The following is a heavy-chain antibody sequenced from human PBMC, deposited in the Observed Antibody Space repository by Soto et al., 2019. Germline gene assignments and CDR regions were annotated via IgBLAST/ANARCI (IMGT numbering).Heavy chain of an antibody. Sequence: GGSLRLSCAASGFTFSGSAVHWVRQASGKGLEWVGRIRSKTKGSATAYAASVKGRFTISRDDSNNTAYLHMSSLKTEDTALYYCTSRAKVGETVLLNELWGQGSLVTVSS. CDR3: TSRAKVGETVLLNEL. J-gene: IGHJ4*02. D-gene: IGHD1-1*01. CDR1: GFTFSGSA. CDR2: IRSKTKGSAT. V-gene: IGHV3-73*01.